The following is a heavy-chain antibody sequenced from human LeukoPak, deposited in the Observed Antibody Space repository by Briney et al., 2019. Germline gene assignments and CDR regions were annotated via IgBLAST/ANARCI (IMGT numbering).Heavy chain of an antibody. CDR1: GYTFTSYG. J-gene: IGHJ4*02. D-gene: IGHD3-10*01. CDR2: ISAYNGNT. V-gene: IGHV1-18*01. Sequence: ASVKVSCKASGYTFTSYGISWVRQAAGQGREWMGWISAYNGNTNYAQKLQGRVTMTTDTSTSTAYMELRSLRSDDTAVYYCARDLTYYYGSGSYYLHLDYWGQGTLVTVSS. CDR3: ARDLTYYYGSGSYYLHLDY.